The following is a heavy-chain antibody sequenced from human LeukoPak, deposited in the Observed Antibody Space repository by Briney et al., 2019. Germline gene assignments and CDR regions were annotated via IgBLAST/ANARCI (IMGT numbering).Heavy chain of an antibody. CDR3: ARGTPLHLGELSLWAFDI. V-gene: IGHV4-34*01. Sequence: PSETLSLTCAVYGGSFSGYYWSWIRQPPGKGLEWIGEINHSGSTNYNPSLKSRVTISVDTSKNQFSLKLSSVTAADTAVYYCARGTPLHLGELSLWAFDIWGQGTMVTVSS. CDR2: INHSGST. CDR1: GGSFSGYY. J-gene: IGHJ3*02. D-gene: IGHD3-16*02.